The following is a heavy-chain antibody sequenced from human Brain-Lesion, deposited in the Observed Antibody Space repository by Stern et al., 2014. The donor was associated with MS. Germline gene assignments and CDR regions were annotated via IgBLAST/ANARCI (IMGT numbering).Heavy chain of an antibody. J-gene: IGHJ5*02. D-gene: IGHD2/OR15-2a*01. CDR2: VSYDGSNK. V-gene: IGHV3-30*18. Sequence: AQLVQSGGGVVQPGRPLRLSCVASGFTFGSCAMHWVRQAPGKGLEWVAGVSYDGSNKYYADSVKGRFTISRDNSQNTLYMQMSSLRPEDTAVYYCAKDRQYLTYFFDHWGQGSLVTVSS. CDR1: GFTFGSCA. CDR3: AKDRQYLTYFFDH.